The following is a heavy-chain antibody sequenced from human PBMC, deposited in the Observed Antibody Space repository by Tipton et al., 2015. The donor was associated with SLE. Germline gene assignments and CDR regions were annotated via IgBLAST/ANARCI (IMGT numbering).Heavy chain of an antibody. D-gene: IGHD5-12*01. J-gene: IGHJ5*02. CDR1: GGSIGRDY. V-gene: IGHV4-59*01. CDR3: ARGPLGGGYSGYDTNWFDP. Sequence: TLSLTCSVSGGSIGRDYWSWIRQPPGKGLEWIGDIHYSGTTNYNPSLKSRVTISVDTSKNQFSLRVHSVTAADTAIYSCARGPLGGGYSGYDTNWFDPWGQGTLVTVSS. CDR2: IHYSGTT.